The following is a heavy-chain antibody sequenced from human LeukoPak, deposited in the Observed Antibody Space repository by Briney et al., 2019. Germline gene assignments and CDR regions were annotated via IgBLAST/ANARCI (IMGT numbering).Heavy chain of an antibody. CDR3: ARLPDSS. Sequence: SETLSLTCTVSGGSISSSNYYWGRIRQPPGKGLEWIGSIYYSGTTYYTPSLKTRANISVDTSKNQFSLQLSSVTAADTAVYYCARLPDSSWGQGTPVTVSS. J-gene: IGHJ5*02. CDR2: IYYSGTT. D-gene: IGHD3-3*01. CDR1: GGSISSSNYY. V-gene: IGHV4-39*07.